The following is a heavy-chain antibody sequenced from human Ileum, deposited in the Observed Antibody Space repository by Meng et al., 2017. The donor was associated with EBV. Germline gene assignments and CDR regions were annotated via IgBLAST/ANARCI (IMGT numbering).Heavy chain of an antibody. Sequence: QVQRQESGPGLVKPSGTLSLTCTVSGDSISSNSWWNWVRQPPGKGLEWIGDIYHSGDSNYNPSLKSRVTISLDNSNNQFSLTLSSVTAADTAVYYCARDPIPVPGRNFDYWGQGTLVTVSS. CDR3: ARDPIPVPGRNFDY. CDR1: GDSISSNSW. D-gene: IGHD6-19*01. J-gene: IGHJ4*02. CDR2: IYHSGDS. V-gene: IGHV4-4*02.